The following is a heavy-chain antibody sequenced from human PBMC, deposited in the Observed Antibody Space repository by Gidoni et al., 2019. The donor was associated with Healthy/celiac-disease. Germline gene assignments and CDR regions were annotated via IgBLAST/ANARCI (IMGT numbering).Heavy chain of an antibody. CDR1: GYSFTSYW. CDR2: IDPSDSYT. Sequence: EVQLVQSGAEVKKPGESLRISCKGSGYSFTSYWISWVRQMPGKGLEWMGRIDPSDSYTNYSPSFQGHVTISADKSISTAYLQWSSLKASDTAMYYCARQGRITMVRGVPRPNWFDPWGQGTLVTVSS. CDR3: ARQGRITMVRGVPRPNWFDP. D-gene: IGHD3-10*01. V-gene: IGHV5-10-1*03. J-gene: IGHJ5*02.